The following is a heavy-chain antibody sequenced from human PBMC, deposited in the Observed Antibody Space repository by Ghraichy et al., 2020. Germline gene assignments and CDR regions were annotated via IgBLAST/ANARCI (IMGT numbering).Heavy chain of an antibody. CDR2: IYYSGST. Sequence: SETLSLTCTVSGGSISSSSYYWGWIRQPPGKGLEWIGSIYYSGSTYYNPSLKSRVTISVDTSKNQFSLKLSSVTAADTAVYYCASHATAVAGHWLGTRGQGTLVTVSS. V-gene: IGHV4-39*01. CDR1: GGSISSSSYY. CDR3: ASHATAVAGHWLGT. J-gene: IGHJ4*02. D-gene: IGHD6-19*01.